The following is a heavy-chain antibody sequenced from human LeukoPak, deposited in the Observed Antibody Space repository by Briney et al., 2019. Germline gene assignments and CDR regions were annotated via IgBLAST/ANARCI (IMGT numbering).Heavy chain of an antibody. J-gene: IGHJ4*02. V-gene: IGHV3-15*01. CDR1: GFTFSGYA. CDR2: IKSKTDGGTT. CDR3: SHKDPTMIGG. D-gene: IGHD3-22*01. Sequence: SGGSLRLSCAASGFTFSGYAMSWVRQAPGKGLEWVGRIKSKTDGGTTDYAAPVKGRFTISRDDSKNTLYLQMNSLKTEDTAVYYCSHKDPTMIGGWGQGTLVTVSS.